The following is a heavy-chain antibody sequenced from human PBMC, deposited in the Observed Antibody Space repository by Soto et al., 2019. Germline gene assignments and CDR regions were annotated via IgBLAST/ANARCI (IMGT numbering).Heavy chain of an antibody. J-gene: IGHJ3*02. CDR3: ARRGTTGYCSGDTCYSGALDI. CDR1: GHSISSDFYY. V-gene: IGHV4-38-2*01. D-gene: IGHD2-15*01. Sequence: SETLSLTCAVSGHSISSDFYYWGWIRQPPGKGLEWIGSIYHSGSTNYNPSLKSRVTISIDTSKNQFSLKLSSVTAADTAVYYCARRGTTGYCSGDTCYSGALDIWGQGTMVTVSS. CDR2: IYHSGST.